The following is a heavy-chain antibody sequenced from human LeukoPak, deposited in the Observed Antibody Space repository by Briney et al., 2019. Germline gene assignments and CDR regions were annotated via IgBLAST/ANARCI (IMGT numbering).Heavy chain of an antibody. CDR2: INHSGST. V-gene: IGHV4-34*01. CDR1: GGSFSGYY. D-gene: IGHD3-16*01. Sequence: SETLSLTCAVYGGSFSGYYWSWIRQPPGKGLEWIGEINHSGSTNYNPSLKSRVTISVDTSKNQFSLKLSSVTAADTAVYYCARHYEGSLDYWGQGTLVTVSS. J-gene: IGHJ4*02. CDR3: ARHYEGSLDY.